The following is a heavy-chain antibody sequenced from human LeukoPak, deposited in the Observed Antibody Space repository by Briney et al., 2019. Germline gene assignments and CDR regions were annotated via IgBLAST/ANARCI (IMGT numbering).Heavy chain of an antibody. CDR3: ARDMRDITIFGVVIGDV. J-gene: IGHJ6*04. D-gene: IGHD3-3*01. V-gene: IGHV4-4*07. CDR1: GGSISSYY. CDR2: IYTSGST. Sequence: SETLSLTCTVSGGSISSYYWSWIRQPAGKGLEWIWRIYTSGSTNYNPSLKSRVTMSVDTSKNQFSLKLSSVTAADTAVYYCARDMRDITIFGVVIGDVWGKGTTVTVSS.